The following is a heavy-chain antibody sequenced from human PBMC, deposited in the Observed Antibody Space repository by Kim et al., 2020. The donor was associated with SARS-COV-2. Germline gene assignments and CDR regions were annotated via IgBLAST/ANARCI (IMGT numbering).Heavy chain of an antibody. CDR1: GFTFSSYG. D-gene: IGHD3-9*01. CDR3: AKELVGGFDWLIDYYYGMDV. J-gene: IGHJ6*02. CDR2: IWYDGSNK. V-gene: IGHV3-33*06. Sequence: GGSLRLSCAASGFTFSSYGMHWVRQAPGKGLEWVAVIWYDGSNKYYADSVKGRFTISRDNSKNTLYLQMNSLRAEDTAVYYCAKELVGGFDWLIDYYYGMDVWGQGTTVTVSS.